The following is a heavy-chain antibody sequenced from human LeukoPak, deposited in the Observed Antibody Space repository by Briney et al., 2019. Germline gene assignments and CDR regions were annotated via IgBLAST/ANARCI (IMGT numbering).Heavy chain of an antibody. CDR3: AREASDIVVVPAAMDYYFDY. CDR2: INHSGST. V-gene: IGHV4-34*01. D-gene: IGHD2-2*01. J-gene: IGHJ4*02. CDR1: GGSFSGYY. Sequence: SETLSLTCAVYGGSFSGYYWSWIRRPPGKGLEWIGEINHSGSTNYNPSLKSRVTISVDTSKNQFSLKLSSVTAADTAVYYCAREASDIVVVPAAMDYYFDYWGQGTLVTVSS.